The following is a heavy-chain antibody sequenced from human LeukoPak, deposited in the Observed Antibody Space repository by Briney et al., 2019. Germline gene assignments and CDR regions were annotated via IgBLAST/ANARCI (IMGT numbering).Heavy chain of an antibody. J-gene: IGHJ4*02. V-gene: IGHV3-23*01. CDR2: ISGSAHKI. Sequence: GGSLRLSCVASGITFSNYAVSWVRQAPEKGLDWVSVISGSAHKIRYADSVKRRFTISKDNSENIVYLQMNNLRVEDTAVYYCAIDPNWGTHSWGQGVLVTVSS. CDR3: AIDPNWGTHS. CDR1: GITFSNYA. D-gene: IGHD7-27*01.